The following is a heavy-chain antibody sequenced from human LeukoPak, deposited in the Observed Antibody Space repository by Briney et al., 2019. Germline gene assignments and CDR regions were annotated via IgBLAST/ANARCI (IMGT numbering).Heavy chain of an antibody. Sequence: GGSLRLSCAASGFPFGSYWMSWFRQAPGKGLDWVANIKQDGGEKNYVDSVKGRFTISRDNAKNSLYLQVNSLRAEDTAVYYCARDRIAAAGAIVYWGQGALVTVSS. V-gene: IGHV3-7*01. J-gene: IGHJ4*02. CDR1: GFPFGSYW. D-gene: IGHD6-13*01. CDR2: IKQDGGEK. CDR3: ARDRIAAAGAIVY.